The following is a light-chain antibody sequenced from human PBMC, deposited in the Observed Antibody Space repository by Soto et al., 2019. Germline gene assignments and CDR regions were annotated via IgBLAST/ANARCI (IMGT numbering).Light chain of an antibody. CDR2: GAS. CDR3: QHHSSWPPT. CDR1: QTIGTK. Sequence: EIVMTQSPATLSVSPGGRGTLSCRASQTIGTKLAWYQQKPGQAPRLLIYGASIRAAGIPARFTGSGFGTEFTLTISGLQSGDFAVYYCQHHSSWPPTFGQGTKV. V-gene: IGKV3-15*01. J-gene: IGKJ1*01.